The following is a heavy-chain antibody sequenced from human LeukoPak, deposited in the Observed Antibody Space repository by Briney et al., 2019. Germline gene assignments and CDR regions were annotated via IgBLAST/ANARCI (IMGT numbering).Heavy chain of an antibody. CDR3: ARDEGYQLGPWYGYYYMDV. Sequence: ASVKVSCKASGGTFSSYAISWVRQAPGQGLEWMGGIIPIFGSANYAQKFQDRVTITADKSTITAYMELDSLRSEDTAVYYCARDEGYQLGPWYGYYYMDVWGKGTTVTVSS. J-gene: IGHJ6*03. CDR1: GGTFSSYA. V-gene: IGHV1-69*06. D-gene: IGHD2-2*01. CDR2: IIPIFGSA.